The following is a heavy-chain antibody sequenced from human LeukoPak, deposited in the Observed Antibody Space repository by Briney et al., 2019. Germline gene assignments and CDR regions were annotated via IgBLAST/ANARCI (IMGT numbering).Heavy chain of an antibody. J-gene: IGHJ6*03. CDR1: GGSISSYY. V-gene: IGHV4-59*01. CDR3: AREGTDQYYYYYMDV. CDR2: IYYSGST. D-gene: IGHD3-10*01. Sequence: PSEPLSLPCTFSGGSISSYYWSWIRQPPGKGLEWIGYIYYSGSTNYNPSLKSRVTISLDTSKNQFSLKLSSVTAADTAVYYCAREGTDQYYYYYMDVWGKGTTVTVSS.